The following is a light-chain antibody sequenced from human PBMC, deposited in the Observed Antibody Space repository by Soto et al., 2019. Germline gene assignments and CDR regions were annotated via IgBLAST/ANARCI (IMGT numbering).Light chain of an antibody. CDR1: SSNIGAGYD. J-gene: IGLJ2*01. V-gene: IGLV1-40*01. Sequence: QSVLTQPPSVSGAPGQRVTISCTGGSSNIGAGYDVHWYQQLPGTAPKLLIYGNTNRPSGVPDRFSGSKSGTSASLAITGLQAWDEVGYYCQPYDNSLGGYVLFGGGTKLTFL. CDR3: QPYDNSLGGYVL. CDR2: GNT.